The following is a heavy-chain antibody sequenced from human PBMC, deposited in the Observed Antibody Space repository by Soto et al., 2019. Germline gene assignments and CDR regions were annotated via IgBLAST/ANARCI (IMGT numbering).Heavy chain of an antibody. CDR2: VLPFLDVT. Sequence: QVQLVQSGSEVKEPGSSVKISCKTSEDTFSIYTLSWVRQAPGQGLVWMGRVLPFLDVTTYSQRFQGRVTITADRSTTTAYMELSSLTFEDTAVYYCARDSKNSTWPNFDPWGPGNPVTFSS. CDR1: EDTFSIYT. CDR3: ARDSKNSTWPNFDP. D-gene: IGHD6-13*01. J-gene: IGHJ5*02. V-gene: IGHV1-69*02.